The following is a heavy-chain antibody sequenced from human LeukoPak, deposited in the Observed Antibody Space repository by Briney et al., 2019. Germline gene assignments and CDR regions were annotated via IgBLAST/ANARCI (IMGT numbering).Heavy chain of an antibody. Sequence: GGSLRLSRAASGFTFSSYAMHWVRQAPGKGLEWVAVISYDGSNKYYADSVKGRFTISRDNSKNTLYLQTNSLRAEDTAVYYCARGWGKWELLSLGDYWGQGTLVTVSS. D-gene: IGHD1-26*01. CDR3: ARGWGKWELLSLGDY. J-gene: IGHJ4*02. CDR2: ISYDGSNK. V-gene: IGHV3-30-3*01. CDR1: GFTFSSYA.